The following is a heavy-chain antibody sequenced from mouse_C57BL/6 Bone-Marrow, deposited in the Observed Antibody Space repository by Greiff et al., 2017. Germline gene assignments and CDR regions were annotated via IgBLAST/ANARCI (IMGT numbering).Heavy chain of an antibody. CDR3: TPYYSLDY. V-gene: IGHV14-4*01. CDR2: IDPENGDT. J-gene: IGHJ2*01. CDR1: GFNIKDDY. D-gene: IGHD2-12*01. Sequence: VQLKESGAELVRPGASVKLSCTASGFNIKDDYMHWVKQRPEQGLEWIGWIDPENGDTEYASKFQGKATITAYTSSNAAYLQLSRLTSEDTAVYYCTPYYSLDYWGQGTTLTVSS.